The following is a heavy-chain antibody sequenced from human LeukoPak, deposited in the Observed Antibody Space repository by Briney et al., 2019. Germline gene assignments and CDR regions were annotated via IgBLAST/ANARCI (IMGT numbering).Heavy chain of an antibody. J-gene: IGHJ4*02. CDR2: INHSGST. CDR3: ARFSSATAYFDY. Sequence: SETLSLTCAVYGGSFSGYYWSWIRQPPGKGLEWIGEINHSGSTNYNPSLKSRVTISVDTSKNQFSLKLSSVNAADTAVYYCARFSSATAYFDYWGQGTLVTVSS. D-gene: IGHD2-21*02. CDR1: GGSFSGYY. V-gene: IGHV4-34*01.